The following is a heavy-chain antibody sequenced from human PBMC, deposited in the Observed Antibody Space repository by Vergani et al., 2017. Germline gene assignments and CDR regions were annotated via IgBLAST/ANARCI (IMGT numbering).Heavy chain of an antibody. V-gene: IGHV3-33*01. CDR3: ARGGASGYRDSVVVVAALDY. J-gene: IGHJ4*02. CDR2: IWYDGSNK. CDR1: GFTFSSYG. Sequence: VQLVESGGGLVQPGGSLRLSCAASGFTFSSYGMHWVRQAPGKGLEWVAVIWYDGSNKYYADSVKGGVTISRNNSKNTLYLQMNSLRADDTAVYYCARGGASGYRDSVVVVAALDYWGQGTLVTVSS. D-gene: IGHD2-15*01.